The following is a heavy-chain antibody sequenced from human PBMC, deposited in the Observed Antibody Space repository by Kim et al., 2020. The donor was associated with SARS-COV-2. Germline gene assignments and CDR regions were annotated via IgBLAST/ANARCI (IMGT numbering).Heavy chain of an antibody. J-gene: IGHJ5*02. Sequence: SVKVSCEASGDIFSSYTISWVRQAPGQGLEWMGRVNPLFDITNYAQKFQGRVTITADISTSTAYMELNNLRPEDTAVYFCAKTGRVPRRGMSHIDPWGQGTLVTVSS. D-gene: IGHD3-16*01. CDR3: AKTGRVPRRGMSHIDP. CDR1: GDIFSSYT. CDR2: VNPLFDIT. V-gene: IGHV1-69*02.